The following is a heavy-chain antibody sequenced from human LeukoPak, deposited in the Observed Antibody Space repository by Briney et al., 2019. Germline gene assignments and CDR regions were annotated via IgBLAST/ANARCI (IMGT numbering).Heavy chain of an antibody. J-gene: IGHJ3*02. Sequence: GGSLRLSCAISGFTVRRNYMSWVRQAPGKGPEWVSVIYSGGDKFYADSVKGRFTISSDNFKNTLYLQMNSLRAEDTAVYYCARDRILGYYYDSSGYYPDAFDIWGQGTMVTVSS. CDR3: ARDRILGYYYDSSGYYPDAFDI. CDR2: IYSGGDK. D-gene: IGHD3-22*01. V-gene: IGHV3-66*01. CDR1: GFTVRRNY.